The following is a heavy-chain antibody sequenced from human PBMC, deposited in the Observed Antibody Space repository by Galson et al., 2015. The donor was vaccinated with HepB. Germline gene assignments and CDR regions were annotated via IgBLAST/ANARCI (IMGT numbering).Heavy chain of an antibody. CDR1: GYTFNTYG. J-gene: IGHJ1*01. Sequence: SVKVSCKASGYTFNTYGITYVRQAPGQGLEWVGWINPDNGNTKYAQKLQGRVTITTDTSTSTAYLELRSLRADDTAVYYCARGPWYGELTGTLVLQHWGQGTLVTVSS. V-gene: IGHV1-18*04. CDR3: ARGPWYGELTGTLVLQH. D-gene: IGHD3-10*01. CDR2: INPDNGNT.